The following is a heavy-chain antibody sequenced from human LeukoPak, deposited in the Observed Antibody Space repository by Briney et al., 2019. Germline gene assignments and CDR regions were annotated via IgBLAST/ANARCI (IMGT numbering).Heavy chain of an antibody. J-gene: IGHJ4*02. Sequence: PSETLSLTCTVSGGSNSSSSYYWGWIRQPPGKGLEWIGSIYYSGSTYHNPSLKSRVTISVDTSKNQFSLKLSSVTAADTAVYYCARLPYCSSTSCYVGGYYFDYWGQGTLVTVSS. V-gene: IGHV4-39*01. CDR3: ARLPYCSSTSCYVGGYYFDY. CDR1: GGSNSSSSYY. D-gene: IGHD2-2*01. CDR2: IYYSGST.